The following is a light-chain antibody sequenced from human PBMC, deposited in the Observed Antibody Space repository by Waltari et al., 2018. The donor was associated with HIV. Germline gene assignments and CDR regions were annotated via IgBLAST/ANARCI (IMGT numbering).Light chain of an antibody. J-gene: IGLJ1*01. CDR3: AAWDDSLNGLFV. CDR2: SNN. CDR1: SSNIGNNA. V-gene: IGLV1-44*01. Sequence: QSVLTQPPSASGTPGQRVTISCSGSSSNIGNNAVNWYQQLPGTAPKLLIDSNNQRPSGVPDRFSGSKSGTSASLAISGLQSEDEADYYCAAWDDSLNGLFVFGTGTNVTVL.